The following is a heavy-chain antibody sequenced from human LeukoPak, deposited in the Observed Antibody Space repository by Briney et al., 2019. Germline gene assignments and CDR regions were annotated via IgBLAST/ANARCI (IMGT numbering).Heavy chain of an antibody. V-gene: IGHV4-31*03. J-gene: IGHJ3*02. CDR2: IYYSGST. D-gene: IGHD6-13*01. CDR1: GGSISSGGYY. Sequence: NPSETLSLTRTVSGGSISSGGYYWSWIRQHPGKGLEWIGYIYYSGSTYYNPSLKSRVTISVDTSKDQFSLKLSSVTAADTAVYYCASRFSAGYSSSWYRRQDAFDIWGQGTMVTVSS. CDR3: ASRFSAGYSSSWYRRQDAFDI.